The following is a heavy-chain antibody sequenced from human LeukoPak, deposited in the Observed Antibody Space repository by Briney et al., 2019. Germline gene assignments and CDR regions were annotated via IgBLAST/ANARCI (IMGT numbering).Heavy chain of an antibody. CDR2: ISGSGGST. V-gene: IGHV3-23*01. CDR3: AKDSIVVVPAATYNWFDP. CDR1: GFTFSSYA. D-gene: IGHD2-2*01. J-gene: IGHJ5*02. Sequence: GESLRLSCAASGFTFSSYAVSWVRQAPGKGLEWVSAISGSGGSTYYADSVKGRFTISRDNSKNTLYLQMNSLRAEDTAVYYCAKDSIVVVPAATYNWFDPWGQGTLVTVSS.